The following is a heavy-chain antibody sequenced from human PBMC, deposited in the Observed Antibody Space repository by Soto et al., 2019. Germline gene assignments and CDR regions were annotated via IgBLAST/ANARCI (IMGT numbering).Heavy chain of an antibody. D-gene: IGHD6-6*01. CDR2: ISVSGGST. Sequence: EVQLLASGGGLVQPGGSLRLSCAASGFTFNSYAMTWVRQAPGKGLEWVSAISVSGGSTYYADSVKGRFTISRDNSKNTLYLQMNSLRAEDTAVYYCAKEYSSSVFSNDAFDIWGQGTMVTVSS. CDR3: AKEYSSSVFSNDAFDI. J-gene: IGHJ3*02. CDR1: GFTFNSYA. V-gene: IGHV3-23*01.